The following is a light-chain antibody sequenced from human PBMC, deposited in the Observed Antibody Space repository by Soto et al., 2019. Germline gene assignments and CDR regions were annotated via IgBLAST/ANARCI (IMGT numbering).Light chain of an antibody. CDR1: QDISSY. CDR3: QQSYNSPQT. J-gene: IGKJ1*01. CDR2: AAS. V-gene: IGKV1-9*01. Sequence: IQLTQSPSSLSASVGDRVTITCRASQDISSYLAWYQQKPGKAPKLLIYAASTLQSGVPSRFSGSGSGTGFTLTISSLQPEDFATYSCQQSYNSPQTFGRGTKVDIK.